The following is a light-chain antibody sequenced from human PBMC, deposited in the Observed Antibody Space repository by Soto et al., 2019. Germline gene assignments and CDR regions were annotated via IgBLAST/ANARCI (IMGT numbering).Light chain of an antibody. CDR2: QVS. J-gene: IGKJ1*01. CDR1: QSLVYSDGNTY. V-gene: IGKV2-30*01. CDR3: MQGTHWRWT. Sequence: VVMTQSPLSLPVTLGQPASISCRSSQSLVYSDGNTYLNWFQQRPGQSPRRLNYQVSNRDSGVPDRFSGGGSGTDFTLKISRVEAEDVGVYYFMQGTHWRWTFGQGTKVQIK.